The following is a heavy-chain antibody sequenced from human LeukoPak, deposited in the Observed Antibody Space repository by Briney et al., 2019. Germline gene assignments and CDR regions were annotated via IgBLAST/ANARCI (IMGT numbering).Heavy chain of an antibody. CDR2: IKQDGSEK. CDR1: GFTFSSDW. V-gene: IGHV3-7*01. J-gene: IGHJ6*02. CDR3: ARAGAYYDFWSGYSNYGMDV. D-gene: IGHD3-3*01. Sequence: GGTPRLSCAASGFTFSSDWMGWVRQAPGEGLEWVSNIKQDGSEKYYVDSVKGRFTISRDNAKNSLYLQMNSLRAEDTAVYYCARAGAYYDFWSGYSNYGMDVWGQGTTVTVSS.